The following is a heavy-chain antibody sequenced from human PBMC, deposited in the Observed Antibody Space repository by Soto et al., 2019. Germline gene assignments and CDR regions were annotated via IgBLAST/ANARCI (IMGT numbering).Heavy chain of an antibody. D-gene: IGHD6-13*01. V-gene: IGHV1-69*13. CDR1: GGTFSSYA. CDR3: ARGESAQHIAADGTGAYYGMHV. CDR2: IIPIFGTA. J-gene: IGHJ6*02. Sequence: SVKVSWKASGGTFSSYAISWVRQAPGQGLEWMGGIIPIFGTANYAQKFQGRVTITADESTSTAYMELSSLRSEDTAVYYCARGESAQHIAADGTGAYYGMHVWGQGTTLTVSS.